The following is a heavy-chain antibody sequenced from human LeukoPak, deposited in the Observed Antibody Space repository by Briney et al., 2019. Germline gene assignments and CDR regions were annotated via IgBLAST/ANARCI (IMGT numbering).Heavy chain of an antibody. J-gene: IGHJ5*02. CDR3: ARETYSYDTNWFDP. CDR1: GGSISSYY. CDR2: IYYSGST. V-gene: IGHV4-59*01. D-gene: IGHD5-18*01. Sequence: SETLSLTCIVSGGSISSYYWSWIRPPPGKGLEWIGYIYYSGSTNYNPSLKSRVTISVDTSKNQFSLKLSSVTAADTAVYYCARETYSYDTNWFDPWGQGTLVTVSS.